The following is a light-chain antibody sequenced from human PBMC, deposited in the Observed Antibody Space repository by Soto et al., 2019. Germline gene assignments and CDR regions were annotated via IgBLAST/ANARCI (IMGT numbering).Light chain of an antibody. CDR1: QGISNH. J-gene: IGKJ5*01. CDR2: DAS. CDR3: LQHTTFPLT. Sequence: DIQMTQSPCAMSASVGDRVTVACRASQGISNHLVWFQQRPGKVPKRLIYDASSLQTGVPSRFSGSGSGTDFTLTISSLQPEDFATYYCLQHTTFPLTFGQGTRLEIK. V-gene: IGKV1-17*03.